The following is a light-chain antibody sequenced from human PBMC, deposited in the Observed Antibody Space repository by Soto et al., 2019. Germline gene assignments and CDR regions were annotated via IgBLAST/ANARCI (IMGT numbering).Light chain of an antibody. CDR2: EVT. CDR3: SSYTRSSTFA. CDR1: SSDVGAYNS. V-gene: IGLV2-14*01. Sequence: VLTQPASVSGSPGQSITISCTGTSSDVGAYNSVSWYQQEPGKAPRLLIYEVTNRPSGVSSRFSGSKSANTASLTISGLQADDEADYYCSSYTRSSTFAFGTGTKVTVL. J-gene: IGLJ1*01.